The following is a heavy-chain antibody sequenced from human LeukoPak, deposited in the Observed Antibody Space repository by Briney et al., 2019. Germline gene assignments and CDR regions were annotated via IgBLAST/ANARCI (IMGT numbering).Heavy chain of an antibody. J-gene: IGHJ3*02. CDR2: ISSSSSYI. CDR1: GFTFSSYS. V-gene: IGHV3-21*01. CDR3: ASPDYYGSGSYAFDI. D-gene: IGHD3-10*01. Sequence: GGSLRLSCAASGFTFSSYSMNWVRQAPGKGLEWVSSISSSSSYIYYADSVKGRFTISRDNAKNSLYLQMNSLRAEDTAVYYCASPDYYGSGSYAFDIWGQGTMVTVSS.